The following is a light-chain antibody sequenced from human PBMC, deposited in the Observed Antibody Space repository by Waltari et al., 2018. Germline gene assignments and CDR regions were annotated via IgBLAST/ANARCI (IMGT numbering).Light chain of an antibody. CDR1: QSLNNF. Sequence: EIVLTQSPATLSLSPEDTATLSCRASQSLNNFLAWYQQKPGQAPRLVIYDTSNRATGIPARFTGSGTGTDFTLTISGLEPEDSAVYYCQQRSYWPPFTFGQGTKLEMK. CDR2: DTS. CDR3: QQRSYWPPFT. J-gene: IGKJ2*01. V-gene: IGKV3-11*01.